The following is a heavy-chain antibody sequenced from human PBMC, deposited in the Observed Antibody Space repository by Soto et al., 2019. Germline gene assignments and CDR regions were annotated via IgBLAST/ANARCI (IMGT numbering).Heavy chain of an antibody. J-gene: IGHJ6*02. Sequence: SVKVSCKASGGTFSSYAISWVRQAPGQGLEWMGGIIPIFGTANYAQKFQGRVTITADESTSTAYMELSSLRSEDTAVYYCASDKDGIYGMDVWGQGTTVTVSS. CDR1: GGTFSSYA. D-gene: IGHD1-1*01. V-gene: IGHV1-69*13. CDR2: IIPIFGTA. CDR3: ASDKDGIYGMDV.